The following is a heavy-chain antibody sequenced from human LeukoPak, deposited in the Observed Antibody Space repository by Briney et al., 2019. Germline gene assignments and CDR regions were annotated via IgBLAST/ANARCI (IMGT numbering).Heavy chain of an antibody. D-gene: IGHD2-2*01. CDR3: ARDKYCSSTSCYHRGNWFDP. CDR1: GGSISSSSYY. CDR2: IYYSGST. V-gene: IGHV4-39*07. J-gene: IGHJ5*02. Sequence: SETLSLTCTVSGGSISSSSYYWGWIRQPPGKGLEWIGSIYYSGSTYYNPSLKSRVTISVDTSKNQFSLKLSSVTAADTAVYYCARDKYCSSTSCYHRGNWFDPWGQGTLVTVSS.